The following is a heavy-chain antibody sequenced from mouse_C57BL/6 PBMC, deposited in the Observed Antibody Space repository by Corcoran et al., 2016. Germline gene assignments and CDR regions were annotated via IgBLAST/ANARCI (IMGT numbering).Heavy chain of an antibody. Sequence: EFQLQKSGPELVKPGASVKISCKASGYSFTDYNLNWVNQSNGKSLEWIGVINPNYGTTSYNQKFKGKATLTVDQSSSTAYMQLNSLTSEDSAVYYCARKDYASAMDYWGQGTSVTVSS. V-gene: IGHV1-39*01. CDR1: GYSFTDYN. J-gene: IGHJ4*01. CDR2: INPNYGTT. D-gene: IGHD2-4*01. CDR3: ARKDYASAMDY.